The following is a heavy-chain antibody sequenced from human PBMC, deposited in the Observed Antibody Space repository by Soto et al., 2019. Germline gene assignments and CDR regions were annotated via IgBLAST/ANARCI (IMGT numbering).Heavy chain of an antibody. CDR3: AKNIGGFSGYANFDY. CDR1: GFTFSNDD. Sequence: EVQLLESGGDLVQPGGSLRLSCVASGFTFSNDDLSWIRQASGKGLEWVSAITAGGFNTYYADSVKGRFTISRDNSKNTLYLQMNSLRAEDTAVYYCAKNIGGFSGYANFDYWGQGTLVIVSS. J-gene: IGHJ4*02. D-gene: IGHD5-12*01. CDR2: ITAGGFNT. V-gene: IGHV3-23*01.